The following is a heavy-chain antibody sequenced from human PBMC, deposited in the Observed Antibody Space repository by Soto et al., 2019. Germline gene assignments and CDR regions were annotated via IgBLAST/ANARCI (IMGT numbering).Heavy chain of an antibody. V-gene: IGHV1-2*02. J-gene: IGHJ6*02. CDR1: GYTFTGYY. CDR3: ARVEPTVTTVRYYYYGMDV. D-gene: IGHD4-4*01. Sequence: AASVKVSCKASGYTFTGYYMHWVRQAPGQGLEWMGWINPNSGGTNYAQKFQGRVTMTRDTSISTAYMELSRLRSDDTAVYYCARVEPTVTTVRYYYYGMDVWGQGTTVTVSS. CDR2: INPNSGGT.